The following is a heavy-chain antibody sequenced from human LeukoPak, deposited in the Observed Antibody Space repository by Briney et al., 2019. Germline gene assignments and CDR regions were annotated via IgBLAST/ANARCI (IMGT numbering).Heavy chain of an antibody. CDR2: ISYSGST. Sequence: SETLSLTCTVSGGSISSYYWSWIRQPPGKGLEWIGYISYSGSTNYNPSLKSRVTISVDTSKNQFSLKLSSVTAADTAVYYCARNLRDWFDPWGQGTLVTVSS. CDR1: GGSISSYY. V-gene: IGHV4-59*12. CDR3: ARNLRDWFDP. J-gene: IGHJ5*02.